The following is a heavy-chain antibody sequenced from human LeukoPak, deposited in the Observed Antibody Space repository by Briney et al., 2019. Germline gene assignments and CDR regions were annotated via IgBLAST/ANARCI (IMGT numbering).Heavy chain of an antibody. CDR2: ISGSGGST. CDR1: GFTFSSYA. V-gene: IGHV3-23*01. J-gene: IGHJ4*02. Sequence: GGSLRLSCAASGFTFSSYAMSWVRQAPGKGLEWVSAISGSGGSTYYADSVKGRFTISRDNSENTLYLQMNSLRAEDTAVYYCAKDSMIVVVYYFDYWGQGTLVTVSS. D-gene: IGHD3-22*01. CDR3: AKDSMIVVVYYFDY.